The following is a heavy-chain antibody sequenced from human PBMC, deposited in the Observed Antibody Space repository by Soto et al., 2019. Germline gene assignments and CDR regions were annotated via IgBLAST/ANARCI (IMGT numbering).Heavy chain of an antibody. CDR3: AKGQDYASGTYYNNLDY. J-gene: IGHJ4*02. V-gene: IGHV3-23*01. Sequence: GGSLRLSCVASGLTFSSYARSWVRQAPGKGLEWVSGITASGGDTYYADSVKGRFTVSRDNSKNTVYVQMNSLRAEDTAVYYSAKGQDYASGTYYNNLDYWGPGTVVTVSS. D-gene: IGHD3-10*01. CDR2: ITASGGDT. CDR1: GLTFSSYA.